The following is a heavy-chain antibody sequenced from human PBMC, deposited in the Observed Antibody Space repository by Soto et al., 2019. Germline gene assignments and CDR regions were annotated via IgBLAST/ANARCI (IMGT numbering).Heavy chain of an antibody. Sequence: EVQLVESGGGLVQPGGSLRLSCAASGFTVSSNYMSWVRQAPGKGLEWVSVIYSGGSTYYADSVKGRFTISRHNSKNTLYLKMNSLRAEDTAVYYCARAPVGTPNTFGYWGQGTLVTVSS. D-gene: IGHD2-2*01. CDR3: ARAPVGTPNTFGY. J-gene: IGHJ4*02. CDR2: IYSGGST. CDR1: GFTVSSNY. V-gene: IGHV3-53*04.